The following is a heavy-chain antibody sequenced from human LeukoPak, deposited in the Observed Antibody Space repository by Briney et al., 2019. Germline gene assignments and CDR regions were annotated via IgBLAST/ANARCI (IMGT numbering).Heavy chain of an antibody. J-gene: IGHJ4*02. CDR2: IYTSGNT. CDR1: GGSISSYY. V-gene: IGHV4-4*07. Sequence: PSETLSLTCTVSGGSISSYYWSWIRQPAGKGLEWIGRIYTSGNTNYNPSLKSRVTISVDTSKNQFSLKLSSVTAADTAVYYCARAGYSSGWRLIDYWGQGTLVTVSS. CDR3: ARAGYSSGWRLIDY. D-gene: IGHD6-19*01.